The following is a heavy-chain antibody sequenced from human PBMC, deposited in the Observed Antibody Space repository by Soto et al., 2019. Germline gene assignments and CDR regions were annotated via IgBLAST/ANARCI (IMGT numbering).Heavy chain of an antibody. J-gene: IGHJ3*02. D-gene: IGHD5-12*01. Sequence: GGSLRLSCAASGFTFSSYSMNWVRQAPGKGLEWVSYISSSSSTIYYADSVKGRFTISRDNAKNSLYLQMNSLSDEDTAVYYCARDRIGDGYNPDAFDIWGQGTMVTVSS. CDR3: ARDRIGDGYNPDAFDI. CDR2: ISSSSSTI. V-gene: IGHV3-48*02. CDR1: GFTFSSYS.